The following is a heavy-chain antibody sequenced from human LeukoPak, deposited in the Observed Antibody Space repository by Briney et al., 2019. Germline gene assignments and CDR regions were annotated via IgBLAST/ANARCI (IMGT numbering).Heavy chain of an antibody. D-gene: IGHD5-24*01. CDR2: ISGSGGST. CDR3: AKDLMATIPGIFDY. CDR1: GFTFSSYA. Sequence: PGRSLRLSCAASGFTFSSYAMHWVRQAPGKGLEWVSAISGSGGSTYYADSVKGRFTISRDNSKNTLYLQMNSLRAEDTAVYYCAKDLMATIPGIFDYWGQGTLVTVSS. V-gene: IGHV3-23*01. J-gene: IGHJ4*02.